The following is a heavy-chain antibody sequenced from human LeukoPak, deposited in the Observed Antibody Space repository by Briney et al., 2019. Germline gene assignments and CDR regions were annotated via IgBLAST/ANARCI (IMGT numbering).Heavy chain of an antibody. D-gene: IGHD2-2*01. Sequence: SVKVSCKASRGTFSSYAISWVRQAPGQGLEWMGRIIPIFGIANYAQKFQGRVTITADKSTSTAYMELSSLRSEDRAVYYCARGGCSSTSCYYYGMDVWGQGTTVTVSS. J-gene: IGHJ6*02. CDR2: IIPIFGIA. CDR1: RGTFSSYA. CDR3: ARGGCSSTSCYYYGMDV. V-gene: IGHV1-69*04.